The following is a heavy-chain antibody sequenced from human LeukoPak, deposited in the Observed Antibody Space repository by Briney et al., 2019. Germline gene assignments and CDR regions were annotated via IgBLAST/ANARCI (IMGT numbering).Heavy chain of an antibody. CDR1: GFTFDDYT. CDR3: AKEGYYESSGYYSKIFDY. Sequence: PGGSLRLSCAASGFTFDDYTMHWVRQAPGEGLEWVSLISWEGGSTYYADSVRGRFTISRDNSKNSLYLQMNSLRTEDTALYYCAKEGYYESSGYYSKIFDYWGQGTLVTVSS. J-gene: IGHJ4*02. CDR2: ISWEGGST. V-gene: IGHV3-43*01. D-gene: IGHD3-22*01.